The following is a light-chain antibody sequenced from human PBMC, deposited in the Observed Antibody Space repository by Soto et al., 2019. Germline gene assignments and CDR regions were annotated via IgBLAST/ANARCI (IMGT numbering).Light chain of an antibody. CDR1: SSNIGSNT. Sequence: QSVLTQPPSASGTPGQRVTISCSGSSSNIGSNTVNWYQQLPGTAPKLLIYSNNQRPSGVPDRFSGSKSGTSASLAISGLQSEDEADYYCAAWDDSLNGVVFGGGTKLPV. CDR2: SNN. V-gene: IGLV1-44*01. CDR3: AAWDDSLNGVV. J-gene: IGLJ2*01.